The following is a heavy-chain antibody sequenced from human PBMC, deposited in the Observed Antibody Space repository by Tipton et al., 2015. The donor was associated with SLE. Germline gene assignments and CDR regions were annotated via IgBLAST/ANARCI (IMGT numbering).Heavy chain of an antibody. Sequence: TLSLTCTVSGGSISSSSYYWGWIRQPPGKGLEWIGSIYYSGSTYHHPSLKSRVTIPVDTSKNQFSLKLRSVTAADTAVYYCARLNRYSSHGVFDYWGQGTLVTVSS. CDR3: ARLNRYSSHGVFDY. J-gene: IGHJ4*02. CDR1: GGSISSSSYY. D-gene: IGHD6-13*01. CDR2: IYYSGST. V-gene: IGHV4-39*07.